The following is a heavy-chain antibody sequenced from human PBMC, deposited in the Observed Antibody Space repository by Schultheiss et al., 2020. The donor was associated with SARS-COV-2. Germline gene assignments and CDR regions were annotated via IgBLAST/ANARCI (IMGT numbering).Heavy chain of an antibody. D-gene: IGHD3-22*01. V-gene: IGHV3-23*01. CDR1: GFTFSSYA. J-gene: IGHJ4*02. CDR2: ISGSGGST. Sequence: GGSLRLSCAASGFTFSSYAMSWVRQAPGKGLEWVSAISGSGGSTYYADSVKGRFTISRDNAKNSLYLQMNSLRAEDTAVYYCARGRYYYDSSGYYIDYWGQGTLVTVSS. CDR3: ARGRYYYDSSGYYIDY.